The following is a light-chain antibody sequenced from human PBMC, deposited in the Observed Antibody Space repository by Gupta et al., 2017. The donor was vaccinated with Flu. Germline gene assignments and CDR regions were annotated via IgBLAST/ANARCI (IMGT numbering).Light chain of an antibody. CDR1: SGHSSYA. CDR3: QTWATGIRV. V-gene: IGLV4-69*01. J-gene: IGLJ2*01. CDR2: VNSDGSH. Sequence: QLVLTQSPPASASLGASVKLTCTLSSGHSSYAIAWHQQQPEKGPRFLMKVNSDGSHSKGDGIPDRFSGSRSGAERYLTISSLQSEDEADYYCQTWATGIRVFGGGTKLTVL.